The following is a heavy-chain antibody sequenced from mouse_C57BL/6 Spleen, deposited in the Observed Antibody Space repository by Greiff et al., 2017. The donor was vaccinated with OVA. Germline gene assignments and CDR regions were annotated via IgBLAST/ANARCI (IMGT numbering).Heavy chain of an antibody. J-gene: IGHJ2*01. CDR3: AREGVYDGSPNYFDY. V-gene: IGHV1-53*01. CDR2: INPSNGGT. Sequence: QVQLKQPGTELVKPGASVKLSCKASGYTFTSYWMHWVKQRPGQGLEWIGNINPSNGGTNYNEKFKSKATLTVDKSSSTAYMQLSSLTSEDSAVYYCAREGVYDGSPNYFDYWGQGTTLTVSS. CDR1: GYTFTSYW. D-gene: IGHD2-3*01.